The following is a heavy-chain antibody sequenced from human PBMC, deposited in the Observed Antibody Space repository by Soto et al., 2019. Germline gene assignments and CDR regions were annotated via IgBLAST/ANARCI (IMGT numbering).Heavy chain of an antibody. D-gene: IGHD3-3*01. CDR2: ISAYNGNT. V-gene: IGHV1-18*01. CDR1: GYTFTSYG. CDR3: ARSRFGNYDFWSGYYNYGMDV. J-gene: IGHJ6*02. Sequence: ASVKVSCKASGYTFTSYGISWVRQAPGQGLEWMGWISAYNGNTNYAQKFQGRVTITADESTSTAYMELSSLRSEDTAVYYCARSRFGNYDFWSGYYNYGMDVWGQGTTVTVSS.